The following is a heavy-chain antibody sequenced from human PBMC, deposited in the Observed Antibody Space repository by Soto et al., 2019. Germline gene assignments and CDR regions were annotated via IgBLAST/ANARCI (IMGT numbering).Heavy chain of an antibody. Sequence: QVQLVESGGGVVQPGRSLRLSRAASGFTFSSYAMHWVRQALGKGLEWVAVISYDGSNKYYADSVKGRFTISRDNSKNTLYLQMNSLRAEDTAVYYCARIYYDSSGYYLGGVFDYWGQGTLVTVSS. J-gene: IGHJ4*02. CDR3: ARIYYDSSGYYLGGVFDY. CDR2: ISYDGSNK. D-gene: IGHD3-22*01. V-gene: IGHV3-30-3*01. CDR1: GFTFSSYA.